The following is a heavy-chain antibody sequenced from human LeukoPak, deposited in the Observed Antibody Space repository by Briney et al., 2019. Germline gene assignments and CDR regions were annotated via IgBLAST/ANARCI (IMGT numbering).Heavy chain of an antibody. CDR2: IDEGGSNA. J-gene: IGHJ4*02. CDR3: IRDEALWRLDY. D-gene: IGHD2-21*01. CDR1: GFSFSNQW. Sequence: TGGSLSLSCAASGFSFSNQWMHSVRQAPRKGMVWLSHIDEGGSNAMYADSVMGGFSISRDNAKNTVKLQMNSLRAEDTGVYYCIRDEALWRLDYWGQGTLVTVSS. V-gene: IGHV3-74*03.